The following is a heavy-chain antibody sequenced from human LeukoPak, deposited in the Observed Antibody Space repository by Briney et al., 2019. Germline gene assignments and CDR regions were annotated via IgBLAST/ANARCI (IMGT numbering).Heavy chain of an antibody. D-gene: IGHD2-15*01. CDR1: GGSFSGYY. CDR3: ARRSFYCSGGSCYSGLGD. CDR2: INHSGST. V-gene: IGHV4-34*01. J-gene: IGHJ4*02. Sequence: SETLSLTCAVYGGSFSGYYWSWIRQPPGKGLEWIGEINHSGSTNYNPSLKSRVTISVDTSKNRFSLKLSSVTAADTAVYYCARRSFYCSGGSCYSGLGDWGQGTLVTVSS.